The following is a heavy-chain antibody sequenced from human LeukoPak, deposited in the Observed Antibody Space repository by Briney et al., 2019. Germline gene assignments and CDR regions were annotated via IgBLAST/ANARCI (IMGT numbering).Heavy chain of an antibody. CDR2: IWYDGSNK. CDR3: ARELPPVVTYYFDY. Sequence: GGSLRLSCAASGFTFSSFGTHWVRQAPGKGLEWVAVIWYDGSNKYYADSVKGRFTISRDNSKNTLYLQMNSLRAEDTAVYYCARELPPVVTYYFDYWGQGTLVTVSS. CDR1: GFTFSSFG. J-gene: IGHJ4*02. V-gene: IGHV3-33*01. D-gene: IGHD2-15*01.